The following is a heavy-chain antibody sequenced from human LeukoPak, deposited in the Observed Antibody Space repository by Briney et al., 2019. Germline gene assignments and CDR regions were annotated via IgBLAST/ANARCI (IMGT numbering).Heavy chain of an antibody. J-gene: IGHJ6*03. CDR3: ARDRGEYSSSSAYYSYMDV. CDR1: GGSISSYY. CDR2: FYTSGST. Sequence: KTSETLSLTCTVSGGSISSYYWSWIRQPAGKGLEWIGRFYTSGSTNYNPSLKSRVTMSVETSKNQFSLKLTSVTAADTAVYYCARDRGEYSSSSAYYSYMDVWGKGTTVTVSS. V-gene: IGHV4-4*07. D-gene: IGHD6-6*01.